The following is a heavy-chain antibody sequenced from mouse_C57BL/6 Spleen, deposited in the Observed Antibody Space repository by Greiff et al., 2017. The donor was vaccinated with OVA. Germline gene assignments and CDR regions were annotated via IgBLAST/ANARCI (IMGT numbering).Heavy chain of an antibody. Sequence: EVQLQQSGPELVKPGASVKISCKASGYTFTDYYMNWVKQSHGKSLEWIGDINPNNGGTSYNQKFKGKATLTVDKSSSTAYMELRSLTSEDSAVYYCARKIYYEDGYAMDYWGQGTSVTVSS. CDR3: ARKIYYEDGYAMDY. CDR2: INPNNGGT. J-gene: IGHJ4*01. V-gene: IGHV1-26*01. D-gene: IGHD1-1*01. CDR1: GYTFTDYY.